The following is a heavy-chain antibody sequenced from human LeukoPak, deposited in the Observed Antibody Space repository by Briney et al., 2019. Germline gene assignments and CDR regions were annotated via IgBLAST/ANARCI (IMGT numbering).Heavy chain of an antibody. D-gene: IGHD3-3*01. CDR2: IYSSGTS. Sequence: AETLTLTCTVSGGSISSDYWSWIRQPPGKGLEYIGFIYSSGTSNYNPSLKSRVTMSVDTSKIQLSLKLRSVTAADTAVYYCARGMYDLQLGAWFDPWGRGTLVTVSS. J-gene: IGHJ5*02. V-gene: IGHV4-59*01. CDR3: ARGMYDLQLGAWFDP. CDR1: GGSISSDY.